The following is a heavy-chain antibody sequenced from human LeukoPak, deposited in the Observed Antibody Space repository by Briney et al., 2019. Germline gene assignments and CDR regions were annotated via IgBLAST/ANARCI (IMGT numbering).Heavy chain of an antibody. CDR3: ARAYSGFSSRGFDY. Sequence: GGSLRLSCATSGFTFSSYGMHWVRQAPGKGLEWVADIWYDGSNKYYADSVKGRFTISRDNSKNTVSLQMTSLRAEDTAVYYCARAYSGFSSRGFDYWGQGTLVSVSS. CDR2: IWYDGSNK. CDR1: GFTFSSYG. V-gene: IGHV3-33*01. J-gene: IGHJ4*02. D-gene: IGHD5-12*01.